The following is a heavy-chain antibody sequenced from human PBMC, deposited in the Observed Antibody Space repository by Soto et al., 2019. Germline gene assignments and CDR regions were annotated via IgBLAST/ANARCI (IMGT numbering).Heavy chain of an antibody. CDR3: ARLHPMLAAAGTPPYYYYGMDV. V-gene: IGHV4-31*03. J-gene: IGHJ6*02. CDR1: GGSISSGGYY. CDR2: IYYSGST. Sequence: SETLSLTCTVSGGSISSGGYYWSWIRQHPGKGLEWIGYIYYSGSTYYNPSLKSRVTTSVDTSKNQFSLKLSSVTAADTAVYYCARLHPMLAAAGTPPYYYYGMDVWGQGTTVTVSS. D-gene: IGHD6-13*01.